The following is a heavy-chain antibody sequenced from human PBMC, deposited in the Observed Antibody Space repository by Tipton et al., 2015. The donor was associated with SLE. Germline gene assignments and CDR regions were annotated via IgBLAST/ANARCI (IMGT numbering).Heavy chain of an antibody. CDR1: GYTFTSYD. D-gene: IGHD6-13*01. V-gene: IGHV1-69*01. CDR3: ARANPIAAAGIDFDY. J-gene: IGHJ4*02. Sequence: QVQLVQSGAEVKKPGASVKVSCKASGYTFTSYDINWVRQATGQGLEWMGGIIPIFGTANYAQKFQGRVTITTDESTSTAYMELSSLRSEDTAVYYCARANPIAAAGIDFDYWGQGTLVTVSS. CDR2: IIPIFGTA.